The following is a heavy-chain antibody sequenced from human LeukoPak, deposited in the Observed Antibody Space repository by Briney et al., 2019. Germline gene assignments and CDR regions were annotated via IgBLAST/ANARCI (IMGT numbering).Heavy chain of an antibody. CDR3: AKGAGDSSRWYAIFDY. CDR2: ISGRADLT. CDR1: GFTFSTYG. J-gene: IGHJ4*02. Sequence: GGSLRLSCAASGFTFSTYGITWVRQAPGRGLEWVSAISGRADLTFYADSVKGRFTISRDNSKNTLYLQMNSLRAGDTAVYYCAKGAGDSSRWYAIFDYWGQGTLVTVSS. D-gene: IGHD6-13*01. V-gene: IGHV3-23*01.